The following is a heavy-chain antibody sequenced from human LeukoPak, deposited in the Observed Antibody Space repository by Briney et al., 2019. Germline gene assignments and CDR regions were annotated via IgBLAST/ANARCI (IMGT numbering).Heavy chain of an antibody. Sequence: SETLSLTCTVSGYSISSGYYWGWIRQPPGKGLEWIGSIYHSGSTYYNPSLKSRVTISVDTSKNQFSLKLSSVTAADTAVYYCASGAFKRQGKYYFDYWGQGTLVTVSS. V-gene: IGHV4-38-2*02. CDR3: ASGAFKRQGKYYFDY. CDR1: GYSISSGYY. D-gene: IGHD2/OR15-2a*01. J-gene: IGHJ4*02. CDR2: IYHSGST.